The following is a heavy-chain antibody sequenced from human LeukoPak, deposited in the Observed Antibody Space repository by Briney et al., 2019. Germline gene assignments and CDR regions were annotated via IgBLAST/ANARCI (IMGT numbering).Heavy chain of an antibody. V-gene: IGHV4-59*01. D-gene: IGHD5-12*01. CDR2: IYYSGST. J-gene: IGHJ4*02. Sequence: PSETLSLTCTVSGGSISSYCWSWIRQPPGKGLEWIGYIYYSGSTNYNPSLKSRVTISVDTSKNQFSLKLSSVTAADTAVYYCARWLREGHPRFDYWGQGTLVTVSS. CDR3: ARWLREGHPRFDY. CDR1: GGSISSYC.